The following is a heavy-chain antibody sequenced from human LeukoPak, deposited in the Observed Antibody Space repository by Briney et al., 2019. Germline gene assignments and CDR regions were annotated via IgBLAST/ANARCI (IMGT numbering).Heavy chain of an antibody. V-gene: IGHV4-34*01. CDR1: GGSFSGYY. CDR3: ARGEYYGSGSYYY. CDR2: INHSGST. Sequence: PSETLSLTCAVYGGSFSGYYWSWIRQPPGKGLEWIGVINHSGSTNYNPSLKSRVTISVDTSKNQFSLKLSSVTAADTAVYYCARGEYYGSGSYYYWGQGTLVTVSS. D-gene: IGHD3-10*01. J-gene: IGHJ4*02.